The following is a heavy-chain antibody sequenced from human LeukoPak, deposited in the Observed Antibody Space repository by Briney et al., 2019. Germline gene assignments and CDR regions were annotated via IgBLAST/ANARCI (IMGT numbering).Heavy chain of an antibody. CDR3: ASTWDSSSWYYFDY. J-gene: IGHJ4*02. V-gene: IGHV1-3*01. CDR1: GYTFSSYA. D-gene: IGHD6-13*01. Sequence: ASVKVSCKGSGYTFSSYAMHWVRQAPGQRLEWMGWINAGNGDTKYSQKFQGRVTITRDTSATTAYMELSSLRSEDTAVYYCASTWDSSSWYYFDYWGQGTLVTVSS. CDR2: INAGNGDT.